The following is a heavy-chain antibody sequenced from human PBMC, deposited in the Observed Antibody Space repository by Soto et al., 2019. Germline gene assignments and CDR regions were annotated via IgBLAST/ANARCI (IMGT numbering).Heavy chain of an antibody. CDR2: ISYGGIT. D-gene: IGHD3-9*01. V-gene: IGHV4-31*01. CDR1: GTSIRHDNFY. J-gene: IGHJ3*01. CDR3: ARVLDGVVTGRGAFAV. Sequence: QVRLQESVQGLVRPSQTLSLICTVSGTSIRHDNFYWSFLRQRPGTGLEWLGYISYGGITFYNPSLESLLFMSVDPSNNKFSLNLKCVTAADTAMYYCARVLDGVVTGRGAFAVWGPGTLVTVSS.